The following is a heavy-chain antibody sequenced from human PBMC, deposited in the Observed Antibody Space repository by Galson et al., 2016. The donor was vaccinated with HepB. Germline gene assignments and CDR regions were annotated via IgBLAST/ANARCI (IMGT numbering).Heavy chain of an antibody. J-gene: IGHJ3*02. CDR1: GFSISIYS. CDR2: IRGSGTGT. V-gene: IGHV3-23*01. CDR3: AKISLVGYNSGRGGSFDI. D-gene: IGHD6-19*01. Sequence: SLRLSCAASGFSISIYSMNWVRQAPGKGLEWVSAIRGSGTGTSYTDSVKGRFTISRDNSKNTLYLQMNSLRAEDAAVYYCAKISLVGYNSGRGGSFDIWGRGTIVTVSS.